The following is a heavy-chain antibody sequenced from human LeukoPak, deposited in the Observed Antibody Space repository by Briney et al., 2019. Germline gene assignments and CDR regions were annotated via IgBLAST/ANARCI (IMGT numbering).Heavy chain of an antibody. D-gene: IGHD3-3*01. Sequence: ASVKVSCKASGYTFTSYGISWVRQAPGQGLEWMGWINPNSGGTNYAQKFQGRVTMTRDTSISTAYMELSRLRSDDTAVYYCARGIQMFSQYYDFWSGYYYFDYWGQGTLVTVSS. J-gene: IGHJ4*02. CDR2: INPNSGGT. CDR3: ARGIQMFSQYYDFWSGYYYFDY. CDR1: GYTFTSYG. V-gene: IGHV1-2*02.